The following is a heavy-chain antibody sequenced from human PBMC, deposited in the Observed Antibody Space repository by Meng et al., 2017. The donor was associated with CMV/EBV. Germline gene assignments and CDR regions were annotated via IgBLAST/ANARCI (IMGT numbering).Heavy chain of an antibody. V-gene: IGHV1-8*03. CDR3: SRGRYGGFDFWSGFVYYDDYGMDV. D-gene: IGHD3-3*01. CDR1: GYTFPNYY. Sequence: ALVPVSCKASGYTFPNYYINWVRQATGQGLEWMGWMNPNSGNTGYAQKFQGRVTITRNTSLSTAYMELNSLRSEDTAVYYRSRGRYGGFDFWSGFVYYDDYGMDVWGQGTTVTVSS. J-gene: IGHJ6*02. CDR2: MNPNSGNT.